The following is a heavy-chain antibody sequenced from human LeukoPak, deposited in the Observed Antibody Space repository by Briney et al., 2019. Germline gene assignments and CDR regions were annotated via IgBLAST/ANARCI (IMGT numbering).Heavy chain of an antibody. CDR1: GGSISSYY. D-gene: IGHD5-18*01. CDR2: IYYSGST. CDR3: AREVEPISAMDKRDWYFDL. Sequence: PSETPSLTCTVSGGSISSYYWSWIRQPPGKGLEWVGYIYYSGSTNYNPSLKSRVTISVDTSKNQFSLKLSSVTAADTAVYYCAREVEPISAMDKRDWYFDLWGRGTLVTVSS. J-gene: IGHJ2*01. V-gene: IGHV4-59*01.